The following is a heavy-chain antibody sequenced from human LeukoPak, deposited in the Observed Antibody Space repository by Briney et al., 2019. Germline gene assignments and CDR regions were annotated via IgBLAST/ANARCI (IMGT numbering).Heavy chain of an antibody. CDR3: ARESEGYNWNYAWFDP. J-gene: IGHJ5*02. CDR2: ISAYNGNT. Sequence: ASVKVSCKASGYTFTSYGISWVRQAPGQGLEWMGWISAYNGNTNYAQKLQGRVTMTTDTSTSTAYMELRSLRSDDTAAYYCARESEGYNWNYAWFDPWGQGTLVTVSS. CDR1: GYTFTSYG. V-gene: IGHV1-18*01. D-gene: IGHD1-7*01.